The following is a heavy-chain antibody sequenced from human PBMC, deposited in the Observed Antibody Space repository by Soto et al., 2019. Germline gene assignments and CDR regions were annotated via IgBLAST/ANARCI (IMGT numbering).Heavy chain of an antibody. J-gene: IGHJ5*02. CDR1: GGSISSVGYN. CDR3: ARVAHPLAIES. V-gene: IGHV4-31*03. CDR2: SYYSGST. D-gene: IGHD3-22*01. Sequence: QVQLQESGPGLVKPSQTLSLTCTVSGGSISSVGYNWSWIRQHPGKGLEYIGYSYYSGSTYYNPFLKSRVTISADQAKNQFSLKLSSVTAADTAVYYCARVAHPLAIESWGQGTMVTVSS.